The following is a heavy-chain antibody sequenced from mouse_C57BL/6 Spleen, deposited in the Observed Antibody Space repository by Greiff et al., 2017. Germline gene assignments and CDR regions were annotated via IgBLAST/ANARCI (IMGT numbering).Heavy chain of an antibody. V-gene: IGHV5-9-1*02. CDR1: GFTFSSYA. CDR2: ISSGGDYI. D-gene: IGHD1-2*01. J-gene: IGHJ4*01. Sequence: EVNVVESGEGLVKPGGSLKLSCAASGFTFSSYAMSWVRQTPEKRLEWVAYISSGGDYIYYADTVKGRFTISRDNARNTLYLQMSSLKSEDTAMYYCTRDHYYGAMDYWGQGTSVTVSS. CDR3: TRDHYYGAMDY.